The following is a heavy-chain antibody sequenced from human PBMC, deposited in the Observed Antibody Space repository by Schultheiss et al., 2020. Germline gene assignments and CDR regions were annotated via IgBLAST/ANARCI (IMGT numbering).Heavy chain of an antibody. V-gene: IGHV3-49*03. D-gene: IGHD6-19*01. J-gene: IGHJ4*02. CDR1: AFTFGDYA. Sequence: GGSLRLSCTTSAFTFGDYAMSCFRQAPGKGLEWVGFIRSKAYGGTTEYAASVKGRFTISRDDSKNTAYLQMNSLKTEDTAVYYCARSMSSGCDYWGQGTLVTVSS. CDR2: IRSKAYGGTT. CDR3: ARSMSSGCDY.